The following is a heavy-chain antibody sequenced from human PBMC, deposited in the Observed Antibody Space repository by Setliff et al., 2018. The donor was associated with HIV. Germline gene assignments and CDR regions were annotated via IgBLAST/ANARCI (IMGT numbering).Heavy chain of an antibody. J-gene: IGHJ4*02. CDR1: GGSFSGYY. D-gene: IGHD1-26*01. CDR3: ARYSGLGIDY. V-gene: IGHV4-34*01. Sequence: SETLSLTCAVYGGSFSGYYWTWIRQSPGKGLEWIGEINHSGATTYKPSLKSRATISVDMSKKQFSLKLNSVNAADTATYYCARYSGLGIDYWGQGTLVTVSS. CDR2: INHSGAT.